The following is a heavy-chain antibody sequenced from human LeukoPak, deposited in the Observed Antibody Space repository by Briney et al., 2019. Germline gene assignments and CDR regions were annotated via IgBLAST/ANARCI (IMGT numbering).Heavy chain of an antibody. V-gene: IGHV1-18*01. CDR2: ISGYNGHT. CDR1: GYIFTSYG. Sequence: GASVTVSYRASGYIFTSYGISWMRQAPGQGLEWMGWISGYNGHTKYAQKVQARVTMTTDTSTSTAYMELRSLRSDDTAVYYCARGGSIAVAGTGNYWGQGTLVTVSS. CDR3: ARGGSIAVAGTGNY. D-gene: IGHD6-19*01. J-gene: IGHJ4*02.